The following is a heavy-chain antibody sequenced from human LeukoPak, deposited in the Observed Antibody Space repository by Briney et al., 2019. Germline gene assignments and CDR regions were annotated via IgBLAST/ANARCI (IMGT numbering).Heavy chain of an antibody. CDR3: ARRVTYYYDSSGYYPLNWFDP. Sequence: PGGSLRLSCAASGFTFSSYWMTWVRQAPGKGLEWVANIKQDGSEKYYVDSVKGRFTISRDSAENSLYLQMNSLRAEDTAVYYCARRVTYYYDSSGYYPLNWFDPWGQGTLVTVSS. CDR2: IKQDGSEK. V-gene: IGHV3-7*01. J-gene: IGHJ5*02. CDR1: GFTFSSYW. D-gene: IGHD3-22*01.